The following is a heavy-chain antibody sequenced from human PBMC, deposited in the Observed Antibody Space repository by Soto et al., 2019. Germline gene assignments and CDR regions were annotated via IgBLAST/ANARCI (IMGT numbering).Heavy chain of an antibody. D-gene: IGHD5-18*01. V-gene: IGHV4-30-4*01. Sequence: SETLSLTCTVSGGSISSGDYYWSGIRHPPGKGLEWIGYIYYSGSTYYNPSLKSRVTISVDTSKNQFSLRLSPVTAADTAVYYCARERPDGCRLDPWGQGTLVTVS. CDR1: GGSISSGDYY. CDR3: ARERPDGCRLDP. CDR2: IYYSGST. J-gene: IGHJ5*02.